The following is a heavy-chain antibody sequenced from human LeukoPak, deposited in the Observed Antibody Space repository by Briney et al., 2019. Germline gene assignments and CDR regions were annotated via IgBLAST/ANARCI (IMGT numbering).Heavy chain of an antibody. CDR3: AKGSYYYDSADYFDY. D-gene: IGHD3-22*01. V-gene: IGHV3-23*01. CDR2: LSGSGGNT. J-gene: IGHJ4*02. CDR1: GFTFSSYA. Sequence: GGSLRLSCAASGFTFSSYAMSWVRQAPGKGLEWVSTLSGSGGNTYYADSVKGRATISRDNSKNTLYLQMNSLRAEDTAVYHCAKGSYYYDSADYFDYWGQGILVTVSS.